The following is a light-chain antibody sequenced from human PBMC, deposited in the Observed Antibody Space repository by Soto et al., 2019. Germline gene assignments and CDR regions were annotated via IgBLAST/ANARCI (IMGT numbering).Light chain of an antibody. CDR3: QQYGTSTWA. J-gene: IGKJ1*01. Sequence: EIVLSQSPGTLSLSPGDRAILSCRASQTVSSRFLAWYQQKLGQAPRLLIYGVSSRAAGIPDRFSGSGSGTDFTLTISRLEPEDFAVYYCQQYGTSTWAFGQGTKVEIK. CDR1: QTVSSRF. V-gene: IGKV3-20*01. CDR2: GVS.